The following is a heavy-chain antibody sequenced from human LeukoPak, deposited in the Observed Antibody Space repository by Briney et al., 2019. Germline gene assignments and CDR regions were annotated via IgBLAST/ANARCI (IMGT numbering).Heavy chain of an antibody. Sequence: GGSLRLSCAASGFTFSSYSMNWVRQAPGKGLEWVSSISSSGSYIYYADSVKGRFTISRDNAKNSLYLQMNSLRAEDTAVYYCARGSKIEMATRDYWGQGTLVTVSS. V-gene: IGHV3-21*01. J-gene: IGHJ4*02. D-gene: IGHD5-24*01. CDR3: ARGSKIEMATRDY. CDR1: GFTFSSYS. CDR2: ISSSGSYI.